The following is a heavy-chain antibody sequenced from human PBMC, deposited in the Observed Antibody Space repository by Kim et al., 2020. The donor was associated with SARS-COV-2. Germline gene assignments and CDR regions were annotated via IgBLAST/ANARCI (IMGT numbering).Heavy chain of an antibody. D-gene: IGHD1-1*01. Sequence: YSTSLKTRLTISKDTSKNQVVLTMTNMDPVDTATYYCARGGCGNWNDFDYWGQGTLVTVSS. J-gene: IGHJ4*02. CDR3: ARGGCGNWNDFDY. V-gene: IGHV2-70*01.